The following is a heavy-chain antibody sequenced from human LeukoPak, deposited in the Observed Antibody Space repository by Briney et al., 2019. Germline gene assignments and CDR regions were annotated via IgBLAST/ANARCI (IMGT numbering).Heavy chain of an antibody. Sequence: ASVKVSCKASGYTFTSYGISWVRQAPGQGLEWMGWISAYNGNTNYAQKLQGRVTMTTDTSTSTAYMELRSLRSDDTAVYYCARVSSSIYRGYYFDYWGQGTLVTVSS. J-gene: IGHJ4*02. D-gene: IGHD1-14*01. CDR2: ISAYNGNT. V-gene: IGHV1-18*01. CDR3: ARVSSSIYRGYYFDY. CDR1: GYTFTSYG.